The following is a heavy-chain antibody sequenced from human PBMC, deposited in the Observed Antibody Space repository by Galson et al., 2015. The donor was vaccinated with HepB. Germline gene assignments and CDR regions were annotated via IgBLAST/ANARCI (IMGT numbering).Heavy chain of an antibody. D-gene: IGHD3-3*01. CDR2: IIPMYGRT. J-gene: IGHJ5*01. CDR1: GGTFSSST. V-gene: IGHV1-69*06. CDR3: ASANDFWSGYRDAGTSRWFDS. Sequence: SCKASGGTFSSSTFNWVRQAPGQGLEWMGEIIPMYGRTNYALKFQGRVTITADKSTNTAFMELSSLRSEDTGVYYCASANDFWSGYRDAGTSRWFDSWGQGTLVTVSS.